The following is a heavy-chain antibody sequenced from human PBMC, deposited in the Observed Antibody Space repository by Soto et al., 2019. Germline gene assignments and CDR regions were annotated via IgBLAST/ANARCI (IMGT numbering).Heavy chain of an antibody. J-gene: IGHJ4*02. V-gene: IGHV3-72*01. CDR3: ARDTYTALDY. Sequence: VQLVESGGGVVQPGRSLRLSCAASGFTFSSYAMHWVRQAPGKGLEWVGRIRNRGQSHIADYAASVKGRFTMSRDDSENSLHLQMNSLKTEDTAVYYCARDTYTALDYWGQGTLVTVSS. CDR2: IRNRGQSHIA. D-gene: IGHD2-2*02. CDR1: GFTFSSYA.